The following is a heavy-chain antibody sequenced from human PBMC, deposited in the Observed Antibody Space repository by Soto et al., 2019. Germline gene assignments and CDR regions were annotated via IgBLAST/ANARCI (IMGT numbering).Heavy chain of an antibody. J-gene: IGHJ6*02. V-gene: IGHV4-30-4*08. CDR1: GGSISSGGYY. CDR2: IYYSGST. Sequence: SETLSLTCTVSGGSISSGGYYWSWIRQHPGKGLEWIGYIYYSGSTYYNPSLKSRVTISVDTSKNQFSLKLSSVTAADTAVYYCARVVGRYCSSTSCHRGDYYYYYGMDVWGQGTTVTVSS. D-gene: IGHD2-2*01. CDR3: ARVVGRYCSSTSCHRGDYYYYYGMDV.